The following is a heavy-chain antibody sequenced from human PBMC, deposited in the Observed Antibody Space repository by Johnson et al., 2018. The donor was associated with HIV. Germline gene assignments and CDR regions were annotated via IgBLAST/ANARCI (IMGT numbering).Heavy chain of an antibody. CDR2: VNQDGSAK. V-gene: IGHV3-7*05. Sequence: VQLVESGGGLVQPGGSLRLSCAASGFIFSNYWMSWVRQAPGKGLEYVANVNQDGSAKFYVDSVKGRFTISRDNAKNSLYLQMNSLRDEDTAVYYCVTADRGSAWGQGTTVTVSS. CDR3: VTADRGSA. J-gene: IGHJ3*01. D-gene: IGHD1-26*01. CDR1: GFIFSNYW.